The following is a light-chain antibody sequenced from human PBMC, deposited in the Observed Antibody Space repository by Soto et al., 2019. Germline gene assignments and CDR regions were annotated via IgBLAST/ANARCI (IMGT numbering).Light chain of an antibody. CDR2: GAS. CDR3: QQYNSYSRT. J-gene: IGKJ1*01. V-gene: IGKV3-20*01. Sequence: EIVLTQSPGTLSLSPGERYTLSCMASQSVSTNYLAWYQQKPGQAPRLLIYGASSRATGITVRFSGSGSGTDFTLTISSLQPDDFATYYCQQYNSYSRTVGQGTKVDIK. CDR1: QSVSTNY.